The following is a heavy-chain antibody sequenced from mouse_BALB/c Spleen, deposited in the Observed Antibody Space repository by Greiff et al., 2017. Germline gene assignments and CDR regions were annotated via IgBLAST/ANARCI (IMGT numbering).Heavy chain of an antibody. CDR3: ARRNGNYVSYAMDY. V-gene: IGHV3-2*02. CDR1: GYSITSDYA. J-gene: IGHJ4*01. Sequence: EVQGVESGPGLVKPSQSLSLTCTVTGYSITSDYAWNWIRQFPGNKLEWMGYISYSGSTSYNPSLKSRISITRDTSKNQFFLQLNSVTTEDTATYYCARRNGNYVSYAMDYWGQGTSVTVSS. D-gene: IGHD2-1*01. CDR2: ISYSGST.